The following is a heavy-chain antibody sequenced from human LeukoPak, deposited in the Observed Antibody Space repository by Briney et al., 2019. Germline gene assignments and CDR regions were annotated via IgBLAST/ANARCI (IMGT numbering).Heavy chain of an antibody. CDR1: GYSFTSYW. Sequence: GESLKISCKGSGYSFTSYWIGWVRQMPGKGLEWMGIIYPGDSDTRYSPSFQGQVTISADKSISTAYLQWSSLRAEDTAVYYCARDGLDSSGWYYVGYFDYWGQGTLVTVSS. J-gene: IGHJ4*02. CDR2: IYPGDSDT. D-gene: IGHD6-19*01. V-gene: IGHV5-51*01. CDR3: ARDGLDSSGWYYVGYFDY.